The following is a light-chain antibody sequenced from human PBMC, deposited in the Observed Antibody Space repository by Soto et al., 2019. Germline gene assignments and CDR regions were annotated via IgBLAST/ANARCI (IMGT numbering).Light chain of an antibody. Sequence: DIQMTQSPSTLSASVGDRVTITCRASQSISSWLAWYQQKPGKAPKLLIYDASSLESGDPSRFSGSGSGTEFTLTISSLQPDDFATYCCQQYNSYPWTFGQGTKVEIK. J-gene: IGKJ1*01. CDR3: QQYNSYPWT. CDR2: DAS. CDR1: QSISSW. V-gene: IGKV1-5*01.